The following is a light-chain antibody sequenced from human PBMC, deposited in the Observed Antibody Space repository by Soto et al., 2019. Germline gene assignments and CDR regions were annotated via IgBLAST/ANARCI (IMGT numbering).Light chain of an antibody. CDR3: QQYNGSPIT. V-gene: IGKV3-15*01. Sequence: EIVVTQSPATLSVSPGERATLSCRASQSVGSNLAWYQQRPGQAPRLLIYGASTRATGIPARFSGSGSGTEFTLTISSLQSEDFAVYYCQQYNGSPITFGHGTRLEIK. J-gene: IGKJ5*01. CDR2: GAS. CDR1: QSVGSN.